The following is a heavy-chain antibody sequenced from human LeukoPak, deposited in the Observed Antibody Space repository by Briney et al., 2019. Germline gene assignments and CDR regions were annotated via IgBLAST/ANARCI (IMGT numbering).Heavy chain of an antibody. D-gene: IGHD4-11*01. J-gene: IGHJ4*02. CDR3: AKDAQRGFDYSNSFQY. CDR1: GFIFTDYG. Sequence: GGSLRLSCAASGFIFTDYGFHWVHQAPGKGLEWVAAIWSDATNMFYANSVKGRFFIQRDDYQNTVYLEMSSLRAEDTAVYYCAKDAQRGFDYSNSFQYWGQGSLVTVSS. V-gene: IGHV3-33*06. CDR2: IWSDATNM.